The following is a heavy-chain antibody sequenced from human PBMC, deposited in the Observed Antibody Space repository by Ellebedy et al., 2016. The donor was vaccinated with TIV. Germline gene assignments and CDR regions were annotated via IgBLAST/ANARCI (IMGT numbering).Heavy chain of an antibody. J-gene: IGHJ4*02. Sequence: WIRQHPGKGLEWIGNIYYTGDTDYNPSLKSRTSISVDTSQNQFSLKLTSVTAADTAVYYCARADTTYFDYWGQGTLVTVSS. V-gene: IGHV4-31*02. CDR3: ARADTTYFDY. D-gene: IGHD1-1*01. CDR2: IYYTGDT.